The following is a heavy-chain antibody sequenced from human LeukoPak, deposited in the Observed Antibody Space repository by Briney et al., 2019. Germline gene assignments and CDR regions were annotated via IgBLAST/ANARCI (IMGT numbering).Heavy chain of an antibody. Sequence: PGGSLRLSCAASGFTFSSYAMHWVRQAPGRGLEWVAVISYDGSNKHYADSVKGRFTISRDNSKNTLYLQMNSLRAEDTAVYYCARDLRVMINYYDRPYGAFDIWGQGTMVTVSS. J-gene: IGHJ3*02. CDR1: GFTFSSYA. V-gene: IGHV3-30*01. CDR3: ARDLRVMINYYDRPYGAFDI. CDR2: ISYDGSNK. D-gene: IGHD3-22*01.